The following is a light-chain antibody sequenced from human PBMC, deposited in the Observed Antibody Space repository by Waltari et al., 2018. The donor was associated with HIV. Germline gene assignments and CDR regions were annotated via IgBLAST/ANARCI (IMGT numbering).Light chain of an antibody. CDR1: QSVSNN. CDR2: GPS. Sequence: EIVMTQSPDTLSVSPGEAATLSCRASQSVSNNFAWYQQKPGQAPRLLMYGPSTRATGIPARFSGSGSGTEFTLTISSLQSEDFAVYYCQQYNNWPWTFGQGTKVEIK. J-gene: IGKJ1*01. CDR3: QQYNNWPWT. V-gene: IGKV3-15*01.